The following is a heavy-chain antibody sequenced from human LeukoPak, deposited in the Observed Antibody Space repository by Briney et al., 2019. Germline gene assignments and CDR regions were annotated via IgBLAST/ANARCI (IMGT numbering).Heavy chain of an antibody. CDR2: ISSSNKYI. CDR3: AREQWLVQAFDI. CDR1: GFTFSRYT. J-gene: IGHJ3*02. Sequence: GGSLRLSCAASGFTFSRYTMNWVRQAPGKGLEWVSCISSSNKYIYYADSVKGRFTISRDNAKNSLFLQMSSLRAEGTAVYYCAREQWLVQAFDIWGQGTMVTVSS. D-gene: IGHD6-19*01. V-gene: IGHV3-21*06.